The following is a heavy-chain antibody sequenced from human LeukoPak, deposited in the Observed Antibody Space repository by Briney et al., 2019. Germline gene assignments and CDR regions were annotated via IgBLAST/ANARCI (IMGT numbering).Heavy chain of an antibody. Sequence: GGSLRLSCAASGFTFNNYAMTWVRQAPGKGLEWVSAISGSGGGTYNADSVKGRFTISRDNSKNTLYLQMNSLRAEDTAVYYCAREHCGGDCYRYFFDYWGQGTLVTVST. V-gene: IGHV3-23*01. D-gene: IGHD2-21*02. CDR3: AREHCGGDCYRYFFDY. J-gene: IGHJ4*02. CDR2: ISGSGGGT. CDR1: GFTFNNYA.